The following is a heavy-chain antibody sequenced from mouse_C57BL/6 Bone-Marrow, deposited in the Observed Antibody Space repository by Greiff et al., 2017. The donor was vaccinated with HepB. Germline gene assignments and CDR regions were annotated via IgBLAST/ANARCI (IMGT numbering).Heavy chain of an antibody. V-gene: IGHV5-17*01. Sequence: EVQRVESGGGLVKPGGSLKLSCAASGFTFSDYGMHWVRQAPEKGLEWVAYISSGSSTIYYADTVKGRFTISRDNAKNTLFLQMTSLRSEDTAMYYCASSYDGYYLSGAMDYWGQGTSVTVSS. D-gene: IGHD2-3*01. CDR2: ISSGSSTI. J-gene: IGHJ4*01. CDR3: ASSYDGYYLSGAMDY. CDR1: GFTFSDYG.